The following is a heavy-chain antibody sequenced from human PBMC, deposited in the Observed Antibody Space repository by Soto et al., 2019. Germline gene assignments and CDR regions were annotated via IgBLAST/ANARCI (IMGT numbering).Heavy chain of an antibody. CDR2: IYYSGST. V-gene: IGHV4-39*01. CDR3: ANNMGGDVDAFDI. Sequence: QLQLQESGPGLVKPSETLSLTCTVSGGSISSSSYYWGWIRQPPGKGLEWIGSIYYSGSTYYNPSLKSRVTISVDTSKNQFSLKLSSVTAADTAVYYCANNMGGDVDAFDIWGQGTMVTVSS. J-gene: IGHJ3*02. CDR1: GGSISSSSYY. D-gene: IGHD2-21*01.